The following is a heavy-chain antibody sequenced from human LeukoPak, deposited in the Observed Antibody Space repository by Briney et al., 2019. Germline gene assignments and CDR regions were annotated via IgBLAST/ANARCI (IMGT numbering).Heavy chain of an antibody. CDR2: ISAYNGNT. Sequence: GASVKVSCKASGYTFTSYGISWVRQAPGQGLEWMGWISAYNGNTNYAQKLQGRVTMTTDTSTSTAYMELGSLRSDDTAVYYRARLGPPYPRYSSSTSCLFNWFDPWGQGTLVTVSS. V-gene: IGHV1-18*01. D-gene: IGHD2-2*01. CDR3: ARLGPPYPRYSSSTSCLFNWFDP. CDR1: GYTFTSYG. J-gene: IGHJ5*02.